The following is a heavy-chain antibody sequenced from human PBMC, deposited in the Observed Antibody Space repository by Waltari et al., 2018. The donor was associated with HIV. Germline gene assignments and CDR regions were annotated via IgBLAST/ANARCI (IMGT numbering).Heavy chain of an antibody. Sequence: EVELREAGGDLVAPGASLTLPCVTSGFTFSLSSFNWVRLRPQAGVEWGGALRRGSREGSDADPVKGRFTISRDDSTSTVYLHLDKVTVGDTARYFCVRDDPGHAPIDYWGPGTLVTVSP. CDR3: VRDDPGHAPIDY. CDR2: LRRGSREG. CDR1: GFTFSLSS. J-gene: IGHJ4*02. V-gene: IGHV3-21*04.